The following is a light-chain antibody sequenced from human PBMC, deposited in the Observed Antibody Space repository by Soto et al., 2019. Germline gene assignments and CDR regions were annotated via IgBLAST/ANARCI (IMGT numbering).Light chain of an antibody. CDR1: QSVSSSY. CDR3: QQYGSSPRIT. Sequence: EIVLTQSPGTLSLSPGERATLSCRASQSVSSSYLAWYQQKPGQAPRLLIYGASSRATGIPDRSSGSGSGTDFSLTISRLEPEDFAVYYCQQYGSSPRITFGQGTRLEIK. V-gene: IGKV3-20*01. CDR2: GAS. J-gene: IGKJ5*01.